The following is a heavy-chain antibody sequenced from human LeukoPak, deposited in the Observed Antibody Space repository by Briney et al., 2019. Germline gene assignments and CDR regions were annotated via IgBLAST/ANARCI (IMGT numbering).Heavy chain of an antibody. Sequence: QPGRSLRLSCTASGFTFGDYAMTWVRQAPGKGLEWVGFIASETYGGTAEYAASLKGRFTISRDDSKSLAYLQMNSLKTEDTAVYYCTRDQTPYYWGQGTLVTVSS. J-gene: IGHJ4*02. CDR3: TRDQTPYY. CDR1: GFTFGDYA. V-gene: IGHV3-49*04. CDR2: IASETYGGTA.